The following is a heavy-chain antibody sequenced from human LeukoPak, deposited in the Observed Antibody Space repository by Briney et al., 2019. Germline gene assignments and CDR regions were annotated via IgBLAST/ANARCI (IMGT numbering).Heavy chain of an antibody. CDR1: GGSFSGYY. Sequence: PSETLSLTCAVYGGSFSGYYWSWIRQPPGKGLEWIGEINHSGSTNYNPSLKSRVTISVDTSKNQFSLKLSSVTAADTAVYYCARGRDTDYDFWGGSQEYFFDYWGQGNLVTVSS. CDR2: INHSGST. D-gene: IGHD3-3*01. J-gene: IGHJ4*02. CDR3: ARGRDTDYDFWGGSQEYFFDY. V-gene: IGHV4-34*01.